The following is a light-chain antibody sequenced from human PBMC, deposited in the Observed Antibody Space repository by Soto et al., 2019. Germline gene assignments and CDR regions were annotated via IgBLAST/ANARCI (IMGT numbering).Light chain of an antibody. J-gene: IGLJ2*01. CDR1: NIGSKT. CDR2: DDA. Sequence: SYELTQPPSVSVAPGQTARLTCGGSNIGSKTVHWYQQKPGQAPVLVVYDDADRPSGIHERFSGYNSGNTAALTISRVYAGHEADYYCQVWDANTDHVVFGGGTKLTVL. CDR3: QVWDANTDHVV. V-gene: IGLV3-21*02.